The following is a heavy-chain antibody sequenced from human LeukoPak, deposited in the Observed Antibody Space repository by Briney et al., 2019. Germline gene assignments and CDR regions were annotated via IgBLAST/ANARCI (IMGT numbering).Heavy chain of an antibody. CDR2: INQDGSGK. J-gene: IGHJ2*01. V-gene: IGHV3-7*01. CDR3: ARVVGAGYFDL. Sequence: QPGGSLRLSCAASGFTFSSYWMSWVRQAPGEGLEWVANINQDGSGKYYVDSVKGRFTISRDNAKNSLYLQMNSLRAEDTAVYYCARVVGAGYFDLWGRGTLVTVSS. CDR1: GFTFSSYW. D-gene: IGHD1-26*01.